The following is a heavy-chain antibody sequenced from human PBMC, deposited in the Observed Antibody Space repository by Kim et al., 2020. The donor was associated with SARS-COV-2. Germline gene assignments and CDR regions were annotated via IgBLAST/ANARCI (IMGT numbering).Heavy chain of an antibody. V-gene: IGHV1-3*01. J-gene: IGHJ4*02. CDR3: ARYGVRGNYDY. CDR2: INAGNGNT. CDR1: GYTFTTYA. Sequence: ASVKVSCKASGYTFTTYAMHWVRQAPGQRLEWMGWINAGNGNTKNSQKFQGRVTITRDTFASTAYMELSSLRSEDTAVYYCARYGVRGNYDYWGQGTLVT. D-gene: IGHD3-10*01.